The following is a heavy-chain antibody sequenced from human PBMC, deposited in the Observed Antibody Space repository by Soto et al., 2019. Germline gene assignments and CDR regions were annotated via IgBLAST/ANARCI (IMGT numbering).Heavy chain of an antibody. V-gene: IGHV5-51*01. CDR1: GYSFTSYW. Sequence: GESLKISCKGSGYSFTSYWIGWVRQMPGKGLEWMGIIYPGDSDTRYSPSFQGQVTISADKSISTAYLQWSSLKASDTAMYYCARPQEPSNYYYGMDVWGQGTTVTVSS. J-gene: IGHJ6*02. CDR3: ARPQEPSNYYYGMDV. CDR2: IYPGDSDT.